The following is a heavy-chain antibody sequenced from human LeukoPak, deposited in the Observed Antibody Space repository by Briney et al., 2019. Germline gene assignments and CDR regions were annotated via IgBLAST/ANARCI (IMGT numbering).Heavy chain of an antibody. Sequence: GGSLRLSCAASGFTFSSYGMHWVRQAPGKGLEWVAVISYDGSNKYYADSVKGRFTISRDNSKNTLYLQMNSLRAEDTAVYYCAKSATKYSGYDEYYFDYWGQGTLVTVSS. CDR1: GFTFSSYG. V-gene: IGHV3-30*18. CDR3: AKSATKYSGYDEYYFDY. D-gene: IGHD5-12*01. J-gene: IGHJ4*02. CDR2: ISYDGSNK.